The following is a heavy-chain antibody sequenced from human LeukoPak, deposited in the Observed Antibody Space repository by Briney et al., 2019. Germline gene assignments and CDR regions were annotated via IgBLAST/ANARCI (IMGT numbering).Heavy chain of an antibody. J-gene: IGHJ4*02. D-gene: IGHD3-10*01. CDR2: VKSDGSNP. CDR3: ARDIVSGSGSLDY. V-gene: IGHV3-74*01. CDR1: RFSFSNYW. Sequence: PGGSLRLSCAASRFSFSNYWMHWVRHAPGKGLVWVSRVKSDGSNPNYADSVKGRFTISRDNAENMLYLQMNTLGAEDTAVYYCARDIVSGSGSLDYWGQGTLVTVSS.